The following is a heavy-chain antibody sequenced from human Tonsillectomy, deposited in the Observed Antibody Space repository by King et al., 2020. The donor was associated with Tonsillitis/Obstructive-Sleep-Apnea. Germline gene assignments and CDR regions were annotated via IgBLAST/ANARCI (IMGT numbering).Heavy chain of an antibody. Sequence: LQLQESGPGLVKPSETLSLTCTVSGGSIISSSYYWGWIRQPPGKGLEWIGSIYYSGSTYYHPSLKSRVTISVDTSKNQFSLKLRSVTAADTAVYYCVRTPQQFVDYWGQGTLVTVSS. J-gene: IGHJ4*02. CDR2: IYYSGST. CDR1: GGSIISSSYY. D-gene: IGHD6-6*01. V-gene: IGHV4-39*01. CDR3: VRTPQQFVDY.